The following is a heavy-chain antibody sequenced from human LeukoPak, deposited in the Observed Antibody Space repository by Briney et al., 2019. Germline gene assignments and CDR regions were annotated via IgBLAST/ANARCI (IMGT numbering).Heavy chain of an antibody. CDR2: IYYSEST. D-gene: IGHD6-6*01. CDR3: ARRAARLNWFDP. J-gene: IGHJ5*02. Sequence: SETQSLTCTVSGGSISSYYWSWIRQPPGKGLEWIGYIYYSESTNYNPSLKSRVTISVDTSKYQFSLKLSSVTAADTAVYYCARRAARLNWFDPWGQGTLVTVSS. CDR1: GGSISSYY. V-gene: IGHV4-59*01.